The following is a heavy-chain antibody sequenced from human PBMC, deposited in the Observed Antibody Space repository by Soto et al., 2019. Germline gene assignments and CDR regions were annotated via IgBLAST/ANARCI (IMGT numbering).Heavy chain of an antibody. V-gene: IGHV3-53*01. CDR1: GFTVSSNY. CDR2: IYSGGST. Sequence: GGSLRLSCAASGFTVSSNYMSWVRQAPGKGLEWVSVIYSGGSTYYADSVKGRFTISRDNSKNTLYLQMNSLRAEDTAVYYCARDVVRWLQPEYYYYGMDVWGQGTTVTVSS. J-gene: IGHJ6*02. D-gene: IGHD5-12*01. CDR3: ARDVVRWLQPEYYYYGMDV.